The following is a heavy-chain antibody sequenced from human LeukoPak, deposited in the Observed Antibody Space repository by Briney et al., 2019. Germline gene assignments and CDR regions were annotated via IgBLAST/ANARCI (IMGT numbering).Heavy chain of an antibody. D-gene: IGHD5-18*01. V-gene: IGHV1-18*04. Sequence: ASVKVSCKASGYTFTSYGISWVRQAPGQGLEWMGWISAYNGNTNYARKLQGRVTMTTDTSTSTAYMELRSLRSDDTAVYYCARAMRIQLREDYWGQGTLVTVSS. J-gene: IGHJ4*02. CDR1: GYTFTSYG. CDR2: ISAYNGNT. CDR3: ARAMRIQLREDY.